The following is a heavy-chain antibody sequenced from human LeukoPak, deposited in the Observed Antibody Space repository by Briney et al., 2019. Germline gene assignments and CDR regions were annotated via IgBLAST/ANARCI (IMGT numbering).Heavy chain of an antibody. J-gene: IGHJ6*02. D-gene: IGHD3-22*01. V-gene: IGHV4-59*08. CDR1: GGSISSYY. CDR2: IYYSGST. CDR3: ARYSTYYYDSSGSKHYYYGMDV. Sequence: PSETLSLTCTVSGGSISSYYWSWIRQPPGKGLEWIGYIYYSGSTNYNPSLKSRVTISVDTSKNQFSLKLSSVTAADTAVYYCARYSTYYYDSSGSKHYYYGMDVWGQGTTVTVSS.